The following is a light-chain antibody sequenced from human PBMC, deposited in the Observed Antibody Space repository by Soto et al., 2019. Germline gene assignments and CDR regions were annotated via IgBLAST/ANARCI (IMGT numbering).Light chain of an antibody. Sequence: DIVMTQSPDSLAVSLGERATINCKSSQSVLYSSNNKNYLAWYQQKPGQPAKLLIYWASTRESGVPDRFSGSGSGTDFTLTISSLHAEDVAVYNCQQYYSTPPYTFGQGTKLEIK. CDR1: QSVLYSSNNKNY. V-gene: IGKV4-1*01. CDR2: WAS. CDR3: QQYYSTPPYT. J-gene: IGKJ2*01.